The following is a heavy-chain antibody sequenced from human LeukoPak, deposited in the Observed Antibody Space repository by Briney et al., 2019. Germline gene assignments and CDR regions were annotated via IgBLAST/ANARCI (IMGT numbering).Heavy chain of an antibody. Sequence: SGTLSLTCAVYGGSFSGYYWSWIRQPPGKGLEWIGRIYTSGSTNYNPSLKSRVTISVDTSKNQFSLKLSSVTAADTAVYYCARVRALRLGELSLPYMDVWGKGTTVTISS. V-gene: IGHV4-4*08. J-gene: IGHJ6*03. CDR2: IYTSGST. CDR1: GGSFSGYY. D-gene: IGHD3-16*02. CDR3: ARVRALRLGELSLPYMDV.